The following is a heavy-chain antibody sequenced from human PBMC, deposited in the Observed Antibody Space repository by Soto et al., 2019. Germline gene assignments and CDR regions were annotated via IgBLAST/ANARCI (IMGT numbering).Heavy chain of an antibody. Sequence: SLRLSCEASGFTFSSYPMHWVRQAPGKGLEWVTVISYDGGNQYYADSVKGRFTISRDNSKDTLYLQMHSLRSDDTAVYFCARGPITQTSFIDHWGQGPLVPVSP. V-gene: IGHV3-30-3*01. D-gene: IGHD1-20*01. J-gene: IGHJ4*02. CDR3: ARGPITQTSFIDH. CDR2: ISYDGGNQ. CDR1: GFTFSSYP.